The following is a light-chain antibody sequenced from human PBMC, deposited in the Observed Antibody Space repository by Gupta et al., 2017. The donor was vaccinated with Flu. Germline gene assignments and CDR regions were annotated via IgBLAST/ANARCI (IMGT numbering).Light chain of an antibody. Sequence: DIVLTQSPATLSSSAGERATLSCRASQSLSTSLAWYQQKPGQAPMLLIYDASNRATGIPARFSGSGSGTDFSLTISSLEPEDFAVYYYQQHRNWPPLTFGGGTKVDIK. CDR2: DAS. V-gene: IGKV3-11*01. CDR1: QSLSTS. CDR3: QQHRNWPPLT. J-gene: IGKJ4*02.